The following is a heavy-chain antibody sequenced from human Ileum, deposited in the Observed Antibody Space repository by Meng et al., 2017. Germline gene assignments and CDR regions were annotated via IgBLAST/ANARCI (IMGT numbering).Heavy chain of an antibody. V-gene: IGHV4-4*02. J-gene: IGHJ4*02. Sequence: RERGPRLRKPSGALSLTCSVSGTWWSWVRQPPGKGLEWIGEIFQSGRTNYNPSLKSRVTISIDKSKSQISLQLSAVTAADTAVYSCATSNDRDVYYLGYWGQGTLVTVSS. D-gene: IGHD3-22*01. CDR1: GTW. CDR3: ATSNDRDVYYLGY. CDR2: IFQSGRT.